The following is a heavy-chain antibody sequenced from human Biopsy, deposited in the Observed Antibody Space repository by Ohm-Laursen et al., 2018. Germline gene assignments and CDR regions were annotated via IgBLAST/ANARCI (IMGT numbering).Heavy chain of an antibody. CDR1: GASITSYY. CDR3: ARVEAGTYDALDI. CDR2: IYYSGGT. V-gene: IGHV4-59*07. J-gene: IGHJ3*02. Sequence: SDTLSLTCTVSGASITSYYWSWIRLAPGKGLEWIGYIYYSGGTKYNPSLASRVTFSVDMSKSQFSLKLYSVTAADTAVYYCARVEAGTYDALDIWGQGTLVAVSA. D-gene: IGHD1-26*01.